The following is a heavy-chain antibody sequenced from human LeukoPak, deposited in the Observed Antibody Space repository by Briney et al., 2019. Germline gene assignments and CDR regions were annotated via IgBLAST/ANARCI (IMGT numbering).Heavy chain of an antibody. CDR1: GFTFSSYA. Sequence: GSLRLSCAASGFTFSSYAMHWVRQAPGKGLEWVAVISYDGSNKYYADSVKGRFTISRDNSKNTLYLQMNSLGAEDTAVYYCARDIPNIVGATWVFDYWGQGTLVTVSS. CDR2: ISYDGSNK. D-gene: IGHD1-26*01. J-gene: IGHJ4*02. V-gene: IGHV3-30*04. CDR3: ARDIPNIVGATWVFDY.